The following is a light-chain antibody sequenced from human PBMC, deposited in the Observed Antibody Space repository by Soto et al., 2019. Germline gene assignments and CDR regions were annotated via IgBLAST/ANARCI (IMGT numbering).Light chain of an antibody. Sequence: DIQMTQSPSSLSASVGDRVTITCRASQSISSYLNWYQQKPGKAPKLLIYAASSLQSGVPSRFSGSGSGTDSTHTISSLQPEDFATYYCQQSYSTPYTFGQGTKLEIK. CDR2: AAS. CDR3: QQSYSTPYT. J-gene: IGKJ2*01. CDR1: QSISSY. V-gene: IGKV1-39*01.